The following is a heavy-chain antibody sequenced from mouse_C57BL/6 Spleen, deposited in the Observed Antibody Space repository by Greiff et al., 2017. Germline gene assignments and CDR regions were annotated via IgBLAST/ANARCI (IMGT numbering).Heavy chain of an antibody. CDR2: ISDGGSYT. Sequence: EVKLVESGGGLVKPGGSLKLSCAASGFTFSSYAMSWVRQTPEKRLEWVATISDGGSYTYYPDNVKGRFTISRDNAKNNLYLQMSHLKSEDTAMYYCARDNKLGRYFDVWGTGTTVTVSS. CDR3: ARDNKLGRYFDV. V-gene: IGHV5-4*01. CDR1: GFTFSSYA. D-gene: IGHD4-1*01. J-gene: IGHJ1*03.